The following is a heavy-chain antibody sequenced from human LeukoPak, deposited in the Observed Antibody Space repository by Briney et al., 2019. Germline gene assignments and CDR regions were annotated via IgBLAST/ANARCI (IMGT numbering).Heavy chain of an antibody. CDR2: ISSNGGST. Sequence: PGGSLRLSCSASRLTLSSYAMQWVRQAPGKGLEYVSAISSNGGSTYYADSVKGRFTISRDNSKNALYLQMSGLRPEDTALYYCVKGLAVAGNVYYWGQGTLVTVSS. J-gene: IGHJ4*02. CDR1: RLTLSSYA. CDR3: VKGLAVAGNVYY. V-gene: IGHV3-64D*09. D-gene: IGHD6-19*01.